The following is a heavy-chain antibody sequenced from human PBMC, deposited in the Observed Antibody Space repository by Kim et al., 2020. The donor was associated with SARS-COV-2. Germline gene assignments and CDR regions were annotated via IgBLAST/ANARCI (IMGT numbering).Heavy chain of an antibody. CDR1: GGTFSSYA. D-gene: IGHD3-10*01. CDR3: ARGGYYGSGAHDY. V-gene: IGHV1-69*13. CDR2: IIPIFGTA. J-gene: IGHJ4*02. Sequence: SVKVSCKASGGTFSSYAISWVRQAPGQGLEWMGGIIPIFGTANYAQKFQGRVTITADESTSTAYMELSSLRSEDTAVYYCARGGYYGSGAHDYWGQGTLVTVSS.